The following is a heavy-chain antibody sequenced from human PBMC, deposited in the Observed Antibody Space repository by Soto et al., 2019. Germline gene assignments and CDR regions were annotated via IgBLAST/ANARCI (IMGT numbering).Heavy chain of an antibody. J-gene: IGHJ4*02. CDR3: ARDEGDGYNEGDDY. Sequence: LRLSCAASGFTFSSYSMNWVRQAPGKGLEWVSYISSSSSTIYYADSVKGRFTISRDNAKNSLYLQMNSLRDEDTAVYYCARDEGDGYNEGDDYWGQGTLVTVSS. D-gene: IGHD5-12*01. CDR2: ISSSSSTI. V-gene: IGHV3-48*02. CDR1: GFTFSSYS.